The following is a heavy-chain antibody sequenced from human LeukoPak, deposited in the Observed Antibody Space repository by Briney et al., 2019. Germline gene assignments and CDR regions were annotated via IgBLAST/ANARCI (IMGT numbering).Heavy chain of an antibody. Sequence: ASVKVSCKASGGTFSSYAISWVRQAPGQGLEWMGRIIPILGIANYAQKFQGRVTITADKSASTAYMELSSLRSEDTAVYYCAREVAAAGTIIPYNWFDPWGQGTLVTVSS. CDR3: AREVAAAGTIIPYNWFDP. CDR1: GGTFSSYA. V-gene: IGHV1-69*04. CDR2: IIPILGIA. D-gene: IGHD6-13*01. J-gene: IGHJ5*02.